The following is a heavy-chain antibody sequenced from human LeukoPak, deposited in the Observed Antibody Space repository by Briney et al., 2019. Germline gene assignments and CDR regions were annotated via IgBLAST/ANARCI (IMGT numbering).Heavy chain of an antibody. CDR3: ATWGGLGDY. D-gene: IGHD3-16*01. J-gene: IGHJ4*02. CDR2: IKQDGREK. CDR1: GFTFSNYW. V-gene: IGHV3-7*01. Sequence: GGSLGLSCAASGFTFSNYWMTWVRQAPGKGPEWVANIKQDGREKYYVDSVKGRFTISRDNAKNSLYLQMNSLRADDTAVYYCATWGGLGDYWGQGTLVTVSS.